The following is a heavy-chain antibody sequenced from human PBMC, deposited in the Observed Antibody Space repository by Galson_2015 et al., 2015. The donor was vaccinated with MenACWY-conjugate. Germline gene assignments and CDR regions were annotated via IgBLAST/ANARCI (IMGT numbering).Heavy chain of an antibody. V-gene: IGHV3-74*01. J-gene: IGHJ6*02. CDR1: GFTLSSYW. CDR2: INSDGSST. CDR3: ARGGSGGSLYYYYGMDV. Sequence: SLRLSCAASGFTLSSYWMHWVRQAPGKGLVWVSRINSDGSSTTYADSVKGRFTISRDNAKNTLYLQMNSLRAEDTAVYYCARGGSGGSLYYYYGMDVWGQGTTVTVSS. D-gene: IGHD2-15*01.